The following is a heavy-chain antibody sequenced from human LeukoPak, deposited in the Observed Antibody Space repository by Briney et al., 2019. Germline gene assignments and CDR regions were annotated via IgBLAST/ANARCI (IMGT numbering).Heavy chain of an antibody. Sequence: GGSLRLSCAASGFTFSSYSMNWVRQAPGKGLEWVSSISSSSSYIYYADSVKGRFTISRDNAKNSLYLQMNSLRAEDTAVYYCARDHGYSSGWCGAYYYYGMDVWGQGTTVTVSS. CDR2: ISSSSSYI. V-gene: IGHV3-21*01. J-gene: IGHJ6*02. CDR1: GFTFSSYS. CDR3: ARDHGYSSGWCGAYYYYGMDV. D-gene: IGHD6-19*01.